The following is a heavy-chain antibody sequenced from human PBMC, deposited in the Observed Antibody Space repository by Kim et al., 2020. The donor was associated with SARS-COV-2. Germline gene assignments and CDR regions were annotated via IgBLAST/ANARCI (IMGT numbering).Heavy chain of an antibody. CDR3: ARDPTGFDAFDI. Sequence: GGSLRLSCAASGFTFSNYAMHWVRQAPGKGLEYVSVISSNGGNTYYANSVKGRFTISRDNSKNTLYLQMGSLRAEDMAVYYCARDPTGFDAFDIWGQGTMVTVSS. V-gene: IGHV3-64*01. CDR2: ISSNGGNT. CDR1: GFTFSNYA. J-gene: IGHJ3*02.